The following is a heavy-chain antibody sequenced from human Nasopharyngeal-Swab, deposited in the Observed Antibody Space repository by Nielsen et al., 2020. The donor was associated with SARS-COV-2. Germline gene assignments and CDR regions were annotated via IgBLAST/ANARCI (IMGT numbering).Heavy chain of an antibody. V-gene: IGHV1-8*01. CDR1: GYTFTSYD. D-gene: IGHD4-17*01. CDR2: MNPNSGNT. J-gene: IGHJ6*03. CDR3: ARGGYGDYLGYYYHMDV. Sequence: ASVKVSCKASGYTFTSYDFNWVRQATGQGLEWMGWMNPNSGNTGYAQKFQGRVTMTRNTSISTAYMELSSLRSEDTAVYYCARGGYGDYLGYYYHMDVWGKGTTVTVSS.